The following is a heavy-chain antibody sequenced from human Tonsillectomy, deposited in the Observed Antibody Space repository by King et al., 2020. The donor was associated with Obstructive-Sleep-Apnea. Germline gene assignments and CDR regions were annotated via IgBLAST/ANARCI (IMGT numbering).Heavy chain of an antibody. D-gene: IGHD3-22*01. V-gene: IGHV4-34*01. CDR2: INHSGST. CDR3: ASLYYYDSRGVY. Sequence: VQLQQWGAGLLKPSETLSLTCAVYGGSFSGYYWSWIRQPPGKGLEWIGEINHSGSTNYNPSLKSRVTISVDTSKNQFSLKLSSVTAAVTAVYYCASLYYYDSRGVYWGQGTLVTVSS. CDR1: GGSFSGYY. J-gene: IGHJ4*02.